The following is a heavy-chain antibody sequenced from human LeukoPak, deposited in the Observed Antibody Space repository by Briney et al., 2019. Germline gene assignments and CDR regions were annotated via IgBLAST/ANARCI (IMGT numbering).Heavy chain of an antibody. J-gene: IGHJ4*02. CDR1: GGSFSGYY. CDR3: ARRHNVGFDY. CDR2: INHSGRT. D-gene: IGHD1-14*01. Sequence: PSETLSLTCAVYGGSFSGYYWSWIRQPPGKGLEWIGEINHSGRTNYNPSLKSRVTISVDTSKNQFSLKLSSVTAADTAVYYCARRHNVGFDYWGQGTLVTVSS. V-gene: IGHV4-34*01.